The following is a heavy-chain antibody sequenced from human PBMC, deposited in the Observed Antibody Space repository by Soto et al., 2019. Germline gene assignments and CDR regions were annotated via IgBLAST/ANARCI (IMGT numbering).Heavy chain of an antibody. CDR1: GGSISSGGYY. CDR2: IYYSGST. J-gene: IGHJ5*02. D-gene: IGHD2-2*01. CDR3: AREALHCSSTSCYRRSSSWFDP. V-gene: IGHV4-31*03. Sequence: QVQLQESGPGLVKPSQTLSLTCTVSGGSISSGGYYWSWIRQHPGKGLEWIGYIYYSGSTYYNPSLKSRVTISVDTSKNQFSLKLSSVTAADTAVYYCAREALHCSSTSCYRRSSSWFDPWGQGTLVTVSS.